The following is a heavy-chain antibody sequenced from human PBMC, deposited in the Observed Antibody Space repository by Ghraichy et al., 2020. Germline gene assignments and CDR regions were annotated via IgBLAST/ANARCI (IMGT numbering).Heavy chain of an antibody. V-gene: IGHV1-46*01. CDR3: AREGNYFGSGSYSRYYSYYIDV. Sequence: ASVKVSCKASGYTFINYYMHWVRQAPGQGLEWMGIINPSGDTTTYAQKFQGRVTMTRDVSTSTVYMELSSLRSEDTAVYYCAREGNYFGSGSYSRYYSYYIDVCGKGTTVTVSS. CDR2: INPSGDTT. J-gene: IGHJ6*03. D-gene: IGHD3-10*01. CDR1: GYTFINYY.